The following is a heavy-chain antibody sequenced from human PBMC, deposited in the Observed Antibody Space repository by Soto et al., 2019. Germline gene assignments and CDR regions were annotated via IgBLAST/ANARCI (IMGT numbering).Heavy chain of an antibody. J-gene: IGHJ4*02. CDR3: AKDTRNCSGGSCYPYYFDY. D-gene: IGHD2-15*01. CDR2: ISGSGGST. CDR1: GFTFSSYA. Sequence: GGSLRLSCAASGFTFSSYAMSWVRQAPGKGLEWVPAISGSGGSTYYADSVKGQFTISRDNSKNTLYLQMNSLRAEDTAVYYCAKDTRNCSGGSCYPYYFDYWGQGTLVTVSS. V-gene: IGHV3-23*01.